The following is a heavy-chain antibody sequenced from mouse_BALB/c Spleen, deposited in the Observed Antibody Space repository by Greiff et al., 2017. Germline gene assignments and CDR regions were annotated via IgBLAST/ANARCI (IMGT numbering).Heavy chain of an antibody. V-gene: IGHV5-17*02. J-gene: IGHJ4*01. CDR1: GFTFSSFG. CDR2: ISSGSSTI. CDR3: ARGDYAMDY. Sequence: EVKLQESGGGLVQPGGSRKLSCAASGFTFSSFGMHWVRQAPEKGLEWVAYISSGSSTIYYADTVKGRFTISRDNPKNTLFLQMTSLRSEDTAMYYCARGDYAMDYWGQGTSVTVSS.